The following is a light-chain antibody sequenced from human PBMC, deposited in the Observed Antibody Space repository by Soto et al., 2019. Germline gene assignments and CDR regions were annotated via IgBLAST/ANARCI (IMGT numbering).Light chain of an antibody. CDR2: DAS. V-gene: IGKV3-11*01. CDR3: HQRSNWPPWT. J-gene: IGKJ1*01. CDR1: HSVDSN. Sequence: VLTQSPATLSLSPGERATRSCRASHSVDSNLAWYQHRPGQAPRLLIYDASNRATGIPARFSGSGSGTDFTLTISSLEPEDFAVYFCHQRSNWPPWTFGQGTKVDIK.